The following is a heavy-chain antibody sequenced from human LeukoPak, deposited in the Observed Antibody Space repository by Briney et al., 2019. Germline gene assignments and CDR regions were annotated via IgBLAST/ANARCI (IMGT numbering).Heavy chain of an antibody. V-gene: IGHV1-69*05. J-gene: IGHJ4*02. CDR2: IIPIFGTA. D-gene: IGHD3-9*01. CDR1: GGTFSSYA. CDR3: ASGRYTYDILTGYYPPDHYFDY. Sequence: ASVKVSCKASGGTFSSYAISWVRQAPGQGLEWMGRIIPIFGTANYAQKFQGRVTITTDESTSTAYMELSSLRSEDTAVYYCASGRYTYDILTGYYPPDHYFDYWGQGTLVTVSS.